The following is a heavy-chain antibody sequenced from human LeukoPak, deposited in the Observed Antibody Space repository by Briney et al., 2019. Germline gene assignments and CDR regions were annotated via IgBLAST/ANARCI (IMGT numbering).Heavy chain of an antibody. V-gene: IGHV1-69*13. CDR2: IIPIFGTA. Sequence: SVKVSCKASGGTFSSYAISWVRQAPGQGLEWMGGIIPIFGTANYAQKFQGRVTITADESTSTAYMELSSLRSEDTAVYYCVRDYSSSWYSGWFDPWGQGTLVTVSS. J-gene: IGHJ5*02. CDR3: VRDYSSSWYSGWFDP. CDR1: GGTFSSYA. D-gene: IGHD6-13*01.